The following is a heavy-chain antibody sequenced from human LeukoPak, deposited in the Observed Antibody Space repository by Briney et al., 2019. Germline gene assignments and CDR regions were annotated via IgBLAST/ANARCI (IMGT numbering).Heavy chain of an antibody. V-gene: IGHV3-7*04. D-gene: IGHD4-17*01. CDR1: GFTFSSYW. J-gene: IGHJ4*02. Sequence: PGRSLRLSCAASGFTFSSYWMSWVRQAPGKGLEWVANIKQDGSEKNYVDSVKGRFTISRDNTKNSLFLQMNSLRAEDTAVYYCARGYGDYGGEDFDYWGQGTLVTVSS. CDR2: IKQDGSEK. CDR3: ARGYGDYGGEDFDY.